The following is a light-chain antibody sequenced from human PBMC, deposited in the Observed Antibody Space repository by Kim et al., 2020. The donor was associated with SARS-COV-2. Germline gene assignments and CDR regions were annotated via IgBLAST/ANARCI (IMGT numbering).Light chain of an antibody. CDR1: RSVSTY. Sequence: SLSPGERATLSCRASRSVSTYLAWYQHKPGQPPRLLIHDASNRATGIPPRFSGSGSGTDFTLTISSLEPEDFAIYYCQQRSNWPPTFGGGTKVEI. V-gene: IGKV3-11*01. CDR2: DAS. J-gene: IGKJ4*01. CDR3: QQRSNWPPT.